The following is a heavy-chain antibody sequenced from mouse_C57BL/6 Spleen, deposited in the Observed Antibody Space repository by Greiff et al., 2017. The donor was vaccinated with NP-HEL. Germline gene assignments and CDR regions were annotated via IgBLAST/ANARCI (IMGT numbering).Heavy chain of an antibody. V-gene: IGHV1-55*01. CDR2: ISPGSGST. D-gene: IGHD2-3*01. CDR3: ARPPHDGYYGY. CDR1: GYTFTSYW. Sequence: QVQLQQPGAELVKPGASVKMSCKASGYTFTSYWITWVKQRPGQGLEWIGDISPGSGSTNYNEKFKRKATLTVDTSSSTAYMQLSSLTSEDAAVYYCARPPHDGYYGYWGQGTTLTVSS. J-gene: IGHJ2*01.